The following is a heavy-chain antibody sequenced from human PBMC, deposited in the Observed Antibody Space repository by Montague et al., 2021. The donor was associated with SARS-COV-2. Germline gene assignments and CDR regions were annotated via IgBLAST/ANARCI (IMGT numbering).Heavy chain of an antibody. CDR1: GFTFSNYA. J-gene: IGHJ3*02. Sequence: SLRLSCAASGFTFSNYAMCWVRQAPGKGLEWVADITSDESNKFYADSVKGRFNISRDNSKNTLYLQMNSLRADDTAVYYCARVGDGQGSYWAFDIWGQGTMVSVSS. D-gene: IGHD3-10*01. V-gene: IGHV3-30-3*01. CDR2: ITSDESNK. CDR3: ARVGDGQGSYWAFDI.